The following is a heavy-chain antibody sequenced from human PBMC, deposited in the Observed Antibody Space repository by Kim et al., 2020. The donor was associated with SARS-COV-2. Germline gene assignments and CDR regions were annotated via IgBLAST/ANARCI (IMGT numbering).Heavy chain of an antibody. CDR3: ARASGSYGWFDP. D-gene: IGHD1-26*01. V-gene: IGHV3-21*01. J-gene: IGHJ5*02. Sequence: YYAGSVKGRFTISRDNAKNSLYLQMNSLRAEDTAVYYCARASGSYGWFDPWGQGTLVTVSS.